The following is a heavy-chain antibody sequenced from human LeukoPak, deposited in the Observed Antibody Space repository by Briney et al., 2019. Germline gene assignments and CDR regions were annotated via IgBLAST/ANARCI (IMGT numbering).Heavy chain of an antibody. CDR1: GYTFRGNY. D-gene: IGHD4-11*01. V-gene: IGHV1-2*02. Sequence: ASVKVSRKASGYTFRGNYIHWLRQAPGQGPEWMGWIDANNGDTKSAQKFQGRVTMSRDTSISTAYMDLSSLSPDDAAVYYCARDPSSVTLYFFDYWGQGTLVTVSS. CDR2: IDANNGDT. CDR3: ARDPSSVTLYFFDY. J-gene: IGHJ4*02.